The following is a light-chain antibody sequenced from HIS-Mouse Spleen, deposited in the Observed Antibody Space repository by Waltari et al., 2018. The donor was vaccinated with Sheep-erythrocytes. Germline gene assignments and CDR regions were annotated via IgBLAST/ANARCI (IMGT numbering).Light chain of an antibody. Sequence: AIWMTQSPSLLSASTGDRVTISCRASQGISSWLAWYQQKPGKAPKLLIYAASSLQSGVPSRFSGSGSGTDFTLTISSLQPEDFATYYCQQSYSTPYTFGQGTKLEIK. CDR2: AAS. CDR1: QGISSW. V-gene: IGKV1-8*01. J-gene: IGKJ2*01. CDR3: QQSYSTPYT.